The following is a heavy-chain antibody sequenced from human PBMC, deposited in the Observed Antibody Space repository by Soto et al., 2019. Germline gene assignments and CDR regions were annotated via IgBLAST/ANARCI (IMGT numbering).Heavy chain of an antibody. D-gene: IGHD3-10*01. CDR1: GLTFTSYA. Sequence: EVQVLESGGGLVQPGGSLRLSCAASGLTFTSYAMTWVRQAPGKGLEWVSAVSGSGASTYYADSVKGRFTISRDNSKNTLYLQMNSLRAEDTAVYYCVNRAGGYWGQGTLVTVSS. J-gene: IGHJ4*02. V-gene: IGHV3-23*01. CDR2: VSGSGAST. CDR3: VNRAGGY.